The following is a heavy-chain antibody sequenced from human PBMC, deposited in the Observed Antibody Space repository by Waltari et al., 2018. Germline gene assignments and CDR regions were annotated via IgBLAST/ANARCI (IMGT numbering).Heavy chain of an antibody. CDR3: ARGQGDYGDRVYYYYGMDV. V-gene: IGHV1-18*01. CDR1: GYTFIYYG. J-gene: IGHJ6*02. Sequence: QIQLVQSGAEVKNPGASVKLSCRASGYTFIYYGISWLRQTPGQGLEWMTWISAINGDTRYEQNFQGRLTTTRDTSTSTAYMELSSLRSEDTAVYYCARGQGDYGDRVYYYYGMDVWGQGTTVTVSS. D-gene: IGHD4-17*01. CDR2: ISAINGDT.